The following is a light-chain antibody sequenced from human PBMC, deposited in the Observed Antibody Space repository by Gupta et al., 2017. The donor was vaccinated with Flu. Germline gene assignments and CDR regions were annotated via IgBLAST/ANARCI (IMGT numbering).Light chain of an antibody. Sequence: EIVMTQSPATLPVSPGESITLSCRASHNVNHNLAWFQQKPGQAPRLLIHGASTRATDVPDRFTGSGSGTEFTLTINNLQSEDFAVYYCQQYNNWPPAYTFGQGTKLEI. J-gene: IGKJ2*01. V-gene: IGKV3-15*01. CDR2: GAS. CDR1: HNVNHN. CDR3: QQYNNWPPAYT.